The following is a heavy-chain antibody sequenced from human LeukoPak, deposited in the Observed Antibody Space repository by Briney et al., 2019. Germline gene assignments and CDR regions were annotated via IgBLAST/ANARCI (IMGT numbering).Heavy chain of an antibody. CDR1: GFTFSSYW. V-gene: IGHV3-7*01. CDR3: ARDYLSVVAGRRNTNYYYYGMDV. D-gene: IGHD6-19*01. J-gene: IGHJ6*02. Sequence: QPGGSLRLSCAASGFTFSSYWMSWVRQAPGKGLEWVANIKQDGSEKYYVDSVKGRFTISRDNAKNSLYLQMNSLRAEDTAVYYCARDYLSVVAGRRNTNYYYYGMDVWGQGTTVTVSS. CDR2: IKQDGSEK.